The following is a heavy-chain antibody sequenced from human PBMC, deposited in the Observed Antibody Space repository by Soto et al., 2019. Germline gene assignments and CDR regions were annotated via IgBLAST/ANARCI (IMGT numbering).Heavy chain of an antibody. CDR1: GGSISSGGDS. D-gene: IGHD2-21*01. Sequence: QLQLQESGSGLVRPSETLFLTCTVSGGSISSGGDSCSWIRQAPGKGLEWIGYIYHSGSAIYNPSLKSRVTMSADRSKNQFSLRLNYVTAADTAVYYCARAQIPHWFDPWGQGILVTVSP. J-gene: IGHJ5*02. V-gene: IGHV4-30-2*01. CDR2: IYHSGSA. CDR3: ARAQIPHWFDP.